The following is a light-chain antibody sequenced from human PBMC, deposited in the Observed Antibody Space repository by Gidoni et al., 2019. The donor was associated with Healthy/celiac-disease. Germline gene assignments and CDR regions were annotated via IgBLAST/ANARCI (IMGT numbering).Light chain of an antibody. CDR2: DAA. V-gene: IGKV1-33*01. CDR1: QDISNY. CDR3: QQYDNLLYT. Sequence: EIQTNQLPSSLPASVGDRVTITCQASQDISNYLNWYQQKPGKAPKPLIYDAANLETGVPSRLSGSGSGTDFTFTISSLQPEDIATYYCQQYDNLLYTFGRGTKLEIK. J-gene: IGKJ2*01.